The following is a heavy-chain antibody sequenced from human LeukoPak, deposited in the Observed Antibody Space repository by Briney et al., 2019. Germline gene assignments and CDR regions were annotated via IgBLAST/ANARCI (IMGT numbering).Heavy chain of an antibody. V-gene: IGHV3-21*06. J-gene: IGHJ3*02. CDR2: ISSSSGFI. CDR3: ARDYAVAFDI. Sequence: GGSLGLSCTASGFTFSSYSMNWVRQAPGKGLEWVSSISSSSGFIYYADSVKGRFTISRDNAKSSLYLQMNSLRAEDTAVYYCARDYAVAFDIWGQGTMVSVSS. CDR1: GFTFSSYS. D-gene: IGHD4-17*01.